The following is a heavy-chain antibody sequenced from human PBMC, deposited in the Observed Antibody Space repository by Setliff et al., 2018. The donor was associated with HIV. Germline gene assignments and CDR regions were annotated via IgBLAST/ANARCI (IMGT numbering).Heavy chain of an antibody. J-gene: IGHJ4*02. Sequence: ASVKVSCKASGYTFTRYGISWVRQAPGQGLEWMGWISTYNGNTKYAQKLQGRVTMTTDTSTSTAYMELRSLRSDDTAIYYYARVHNSSDYYLLTAPADYWGQGTLVTVSS. CDR3: ARVHNSSDYYLLTAPADY. V-gene: IGHV1-18*01. D-gene: IGHD3-22*01. CDR2: ISTYNGNT. CDR1: GYTFTRYG.